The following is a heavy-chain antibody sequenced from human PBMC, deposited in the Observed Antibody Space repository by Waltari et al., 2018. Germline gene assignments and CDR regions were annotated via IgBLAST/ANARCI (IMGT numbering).Heavy chain of an antibody. CDR2: IYYSGST. Sequence: QLQLQESGPGLVKPSETLSLTCTVSGGSISSSRYYWGWIRQPPGKGLEWIGSIYYSGSTYYNPSLKSRVTISVDTSKNQFSLKLSSVTAADTAVYYCARNLIFRGKYYMDVWGKGTTVTISS. V-gene: IGHV4-39*07. J-gene: IGHJ6*03. CDR3: ARNLIFRGKYYMDV. D-gene: IGHD3-16*01. CDR1: GGSISSSRYY.